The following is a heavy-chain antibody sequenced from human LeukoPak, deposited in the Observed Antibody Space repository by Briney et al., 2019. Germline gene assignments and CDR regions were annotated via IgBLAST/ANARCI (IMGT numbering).Heavy chain of an antibody. CDR3: AKRGVVIRVFLVGFHKEAYYFDS. Sequence: GGSLRLSCAVSGITLSNYGMSWVRQAPGKGLEWVAGISGSGGGTNYADSVKGRFTISRDNPKNTLFLQMNSLRVEDTAVYFCAKRGVVIRVFLVGFHKEAYYFDSWGQGALITVSS. CDR1: GITLSNYG. CDR2: ISGSGGGT. D-gene: IGHD3-10*01. J-gene: IGHJ4*02. V-gene: IGHV3-23*01.